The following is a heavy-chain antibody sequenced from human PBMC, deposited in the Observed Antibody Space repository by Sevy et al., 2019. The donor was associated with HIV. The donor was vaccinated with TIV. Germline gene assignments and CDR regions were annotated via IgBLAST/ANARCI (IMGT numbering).Heavy chain of an antibody. Sequence: SQTLSLTCAISGDSVSSNNAAWNWIRQSPRGLEWLGRTFYRSNWYNDYAVSVKGRITINPDTSKNQLSLQLTSVTPEDTAVYYCARDGLTYGGMDVWGQGTTVTVSS. CDR2: TFYRSNWYN. CDR3: ARDGLTYGGMDV. V-gene: IGHV6-1*01. J-gene: IGHJ6*02. D-gene: IGHD1-20*01. CDR1: GDSVSSNNAA.